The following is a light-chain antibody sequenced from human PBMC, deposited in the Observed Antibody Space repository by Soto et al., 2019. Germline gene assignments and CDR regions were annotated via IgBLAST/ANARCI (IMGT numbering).Light chain of an antibody. J-gene: IGKJ2*01. CDR2: AAS. CDR3: QQSYSTPPDT. CDR1: QSISKY. Sequence: DVPMTQSPSSLSASVGDRVTITCRASQSISKYLNWYQQKPGQAPNLLIYAASTLQSGVPSRFSGSGSGTDFPLTISSLQPEDFATYYCQQSYSTPPDTFGQGTKLEIK. V-gene: IGKV1-39*01.